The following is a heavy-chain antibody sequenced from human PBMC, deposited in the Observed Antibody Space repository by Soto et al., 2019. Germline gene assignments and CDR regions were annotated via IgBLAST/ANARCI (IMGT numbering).Heavy chain of an antibody. CDR2: IYYTGDT. J-gene: IGHJ6*03. Sequence: SETLSLTCTVSGDSISTYFWSWIRQPPGKGLEWIGYIYYTGDTNHNPSLKSRVTISVDTSKNQFSLKLSSVTAAGTAVYYCARQEGTYFYYYMDVWGKGTTVTVSS. V-gene: IGHV4-59*08. CDR1: GDSISTYF. CDR3: ARQEGTYFYYYMDV. D-gene: IGHD1-1*01.